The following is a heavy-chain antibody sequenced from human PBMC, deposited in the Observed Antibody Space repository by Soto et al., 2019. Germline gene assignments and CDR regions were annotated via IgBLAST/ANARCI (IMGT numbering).Heavy chain of an antibody. Sequence: QVLLVQSGAEVRKPGSSVKVSCKASGGTFSRHAISWVRQAPGQGLEWMGGIIRIFGTANHAQKFQGRVTIIADESTSTVYMELSSLRSEDTAMYYCARGWGYDSNDYYYAYWGQGTLVIVSS. CDR1: GGTFSRHA. D-gene: IGHD3-22*01. J-gene: IGHJ4*02. CDR3: ARGWGYDSNDYYYAY. CDR2: IIRIFGTA. V-gene: IGHV1-69*01.